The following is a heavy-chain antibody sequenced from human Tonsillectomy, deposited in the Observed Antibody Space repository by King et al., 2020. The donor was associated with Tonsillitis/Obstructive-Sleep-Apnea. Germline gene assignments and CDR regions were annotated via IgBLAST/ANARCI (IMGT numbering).Heavy chain of an antibody. CDR1: GYSFTSYW. V-gene: IGHV5-51*01. CDR3: ARGTYYDFWSRYYDAFDI. CDR2: IYPGDSDT. D-gene: IGHD3-3*01. Sequence: VQLVESGAEVKKPGESLKISCKGSGYSFTSYWIGWVRQMPGKGLEWMGIIYPGDSDTRYSPSFQGQVTISADKSISTAYLKWSSLKDSDTAMYYCARGTYYDFWSRYYDAFDIWGQGTMVTVSS. J-gene: IGHJ3*02.